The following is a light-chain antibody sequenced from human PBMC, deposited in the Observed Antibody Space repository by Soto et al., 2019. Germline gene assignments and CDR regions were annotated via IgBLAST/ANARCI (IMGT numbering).Light chain of an antibody. J-gene: IGKJ1*01. Sequence: EIVMTQSPATLAVSPGERATLSCRASQSVRSNVAWYQQKPGQAPKLLMYGASTRATGTPARFSGSGSWTEFTLTISSLQSEDFAIYHCQQYNNWPRTFGQGTKVEFK. CDR1: QSVRSN. CDR3: QQYNNWPRT. CDR2: GAS. V-gene: IGKV3-15*01.